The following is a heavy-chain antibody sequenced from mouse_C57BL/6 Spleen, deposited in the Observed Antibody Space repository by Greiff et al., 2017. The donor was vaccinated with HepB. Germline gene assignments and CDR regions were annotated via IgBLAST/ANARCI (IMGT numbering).Heavy chain of an antibody. CDR1: GFTFSSYA. CDR3: ARGNGLFDY. CDR2: ISDGGSYT. J-gene: IGHJ2*01. Sequence: EVKLMESGGGLVKPGGSLKLSCAASGFTFSSYAMSWVRQTPEKRLEWVATISDGGSYTYYPDNVKGRFTISRDNAKNNLYLQMSHLKSEDTAMYYCARGNGLFDYWGQGTTLTVSS. V-gene: IGHV5-4*03.